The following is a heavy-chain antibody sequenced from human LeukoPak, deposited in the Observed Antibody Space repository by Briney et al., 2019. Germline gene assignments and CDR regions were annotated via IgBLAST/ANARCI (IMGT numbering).Heavy chain of an antibody. CDR1: DVSISSGSYY. J-gene: IGHJ4*02. V-gene: IGHV4-61*02. Sequence: SQTLSLTCTVSDVSISSGSYYWRWIRQPAGKGLEWIGRIYTSGSTNYNPSLKSRVTISVDTSKNQFSLKLSSVTAADTAVYYCALEGDYWGQGTLVTVSS. CDR2: IYTSGST. CDR3: ALEGDY.